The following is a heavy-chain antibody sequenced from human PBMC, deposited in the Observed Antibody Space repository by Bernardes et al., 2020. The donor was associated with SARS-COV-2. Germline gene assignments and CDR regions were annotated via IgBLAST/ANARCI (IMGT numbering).Heavy chain of an antibody. CDR3: VASRWD. D-gene: IGHD6-13*01. J-gene: IGHJ4*02. V-gene: IGHV3-30*04. CDR2: ISYDGSKQ. Sequence: GGSLRLSCAASGFPFSSYAMHWVRQAPGKGLEWVAVISYDGSKQYYADSVKGRFTISRDNSKNTHYLQMNNLRPEDTAVYYCVASRWDWGQGTLVTVSS. CDR1: GFPFSSYA.